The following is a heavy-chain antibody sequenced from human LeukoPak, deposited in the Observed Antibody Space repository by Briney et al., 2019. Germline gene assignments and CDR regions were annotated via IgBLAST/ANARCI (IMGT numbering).Heavy chain of an antibody. J-gene: IGHJ2*01. D-gene: IGHD6-13*01. Sequence: SEALSHTCIVSGYCISSGYFWGGVRQPPGKDMAWIGSIYHRGSTHYNPCLKSRVSISLDGSKNQFSLKMSSVTAADTAVYYCARDWAADTLRYFDLWGRGTLVTVSS. CDR2: IYHRGST. CDR3: ARDWAADTLRYFDL. V-gene: IGHV4-38-2*02. CDR1: GYCISSGYF.